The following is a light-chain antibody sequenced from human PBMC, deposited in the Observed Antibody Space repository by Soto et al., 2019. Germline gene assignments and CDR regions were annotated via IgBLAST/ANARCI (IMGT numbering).Light chain of an antibody. J-gene: IGLJ2*01. Sequence: QSVLTQSPSASASPGASVKLTCTLSSGHTNYAIAWHQQQPEKGPRFLMKINSDGSHSKGDGVPDRFSGSSSGAERYFTISSLQSEDVADYYCQTWGTGIVTFGGGTKLTVL. V-gene: IGLV4-69*01. CDR1: SGHTNYA. CDR2: INSDGSH. CDR3: QTWGTGIVT.